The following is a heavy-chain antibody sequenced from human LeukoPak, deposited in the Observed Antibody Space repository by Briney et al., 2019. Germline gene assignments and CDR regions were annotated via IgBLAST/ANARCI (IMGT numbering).Heavy chain of an antibody. J-gene: IGHJ4*02. V-gene: IGHV1-2*02. CDR2: INPESGGT. CDR1: GYTFTGYY. D-gene: IGHD1-26*01. Sequence: ASVKVSCKASGYTFTGYYMHWVRQAPGHALEWMGWINPESGGTNYAQKFQGRVTMTSDTSISTAYMELTSLRSDDTAVYYCARLPVIVGAWSPIDYWGQGTRVTVSS. CDR3: ARLPVIVGAWSPIDY.